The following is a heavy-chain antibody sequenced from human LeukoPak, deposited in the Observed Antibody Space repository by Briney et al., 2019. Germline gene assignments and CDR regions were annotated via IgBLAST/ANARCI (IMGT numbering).Heavy chain of an antibody. CDR3: AKDRGYSGYDYFDC. D-gene: IGHD5-12*01. J-gene: IGHJ4*02. CDR1: GFTFSSYG. V-gene: IGHV3-30*02. Sequence: GGSLRLSCAASGFTFSSYGMHWVRQAPGKRLEWVSFIRYDGSNNYYADSVRGRFTISRDNSKNTLYLQMNSLRPEDTAVYYCAKDRGYSGYDYFDCWGQGTLVTVSS. CDR2: IRYDGSNN.